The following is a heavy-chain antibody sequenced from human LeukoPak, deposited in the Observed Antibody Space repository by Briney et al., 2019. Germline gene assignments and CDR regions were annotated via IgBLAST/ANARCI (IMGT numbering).Heavy chain of an antibody. CDR3: AREGSSGWSYWYFDL. J-gene: IGHJ2*01. Sequence: ASVKVSCKASGYTFTSYGISWVRQAPGQGLEWMGWISAYNGNTNYAQKLQGRVTMSTDTSTSTAYMELRSLRSDDTAVYYCAREGSSGWSYWYFDLWGRGTLVTVSS. D-gene: IGHD6-19*01. V-gene: IGHV1-18*01. CDR2: ISAYNGNT. CDR1: GYTFTSYG.